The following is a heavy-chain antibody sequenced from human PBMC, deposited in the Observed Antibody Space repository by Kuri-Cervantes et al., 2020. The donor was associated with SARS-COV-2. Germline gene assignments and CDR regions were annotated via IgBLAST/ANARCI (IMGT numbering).Heavy chain of an antibody. D-gene: IGHD3-22*01. V-gene: IGHV3-30*18. CDR1: GFTFSSYG. Sequence: LSLTCAASGFTFSSYGMHWVRQAPGKGLEWVAVISYDGSNKYYADSVKGRFTISRDNSKNTLFLQMNSLRAEDTAVYYCAKDHDPHYYDSSGYYAYWGQGTLVTVSS. J-gene: IGHJ4*02. CDR3: AKDHDPHYYDSSGYYAY. CDR2: ISYDGSNK.